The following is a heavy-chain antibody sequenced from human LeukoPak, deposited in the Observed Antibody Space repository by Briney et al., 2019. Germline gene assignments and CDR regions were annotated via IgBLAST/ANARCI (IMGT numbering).Heavy chain of an antibody. J-gene: IGHJ4*02. CDR3: ARDRYCSGGSCYLDY. Sequence: GGSLRLSCAASGFTFSSYSMNWVRQAPGKGLEWASSISSSSSYIYYADSVKGRFTISRDNAKNSLYLQMNSLRAEDTAVYYCARDRYCSGGSCYLDYWGQGTLVTVSS. CDR2: ISSSSSYI. D-gene: IGHD2-15*01. CDR1: GFTFSSYS. V-gene: IGHV3-21*01.